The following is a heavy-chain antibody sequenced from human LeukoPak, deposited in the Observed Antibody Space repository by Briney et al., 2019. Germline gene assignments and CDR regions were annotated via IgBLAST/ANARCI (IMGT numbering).Heavy chain of an antibody. CDR1: GYTFTGYY. CDR2: INPNSGGT. V-gene: IGHV1-2*02. J-gene: IGHJ4*02. CDR3: ARVTGYMIEDQFD. Sequence: ASVKVSCKASGYTFTGYYMHWVRQAPGQGLEWMGWINPNSGGTNYAQKFQGRVTMTRDTSISTAYMELSRLRSDDTAVYYCARVTGYMIEDQFDWGQGTLVTVSS. D-gene: IGHD3-22*01.